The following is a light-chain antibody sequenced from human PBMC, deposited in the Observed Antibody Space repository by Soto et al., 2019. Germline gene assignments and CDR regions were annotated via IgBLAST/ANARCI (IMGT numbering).Light chain of an antibody. CDR2: DVT. CDR3: SSYGRPYVL. J-gene: IGLJ3*02. Sequence: QSALTQPRSVSGSPGQSLTISCTGTSRDAILSWYQQHPGKAPKLIISDVTSRPSGVPDRFVASKSGNTASLTISGLLAEDEADYYCSSYGRPYVLFGGGTQLTVL. CDR1: SRDAIL. V-gene: IGLV2-11*01.